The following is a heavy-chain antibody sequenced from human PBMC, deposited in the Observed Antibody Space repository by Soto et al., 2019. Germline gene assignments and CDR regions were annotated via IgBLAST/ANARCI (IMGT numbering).Heavy chain of an antibody. D-gene: IGHD2-2*01. V-gene: IGHV3-30-3*01. Sequence: QVPLVESGGGVVQPGRSLRLSCAASGFTFSNYAMHWVRQAPGKGLEWVALISYDGSNKYYADSVKGRFTISRANSKNTLYLQMNSLRAEDTAVYYCAGGGYCTSTSCYLNWFDPWGQGTLVTVSS. CDR2: ISYDGSNK. J-gene: IGHJ5*02. CDR1: GFTFSNYA. CDR3: AGGGYCTSTSCYLNWFDP.